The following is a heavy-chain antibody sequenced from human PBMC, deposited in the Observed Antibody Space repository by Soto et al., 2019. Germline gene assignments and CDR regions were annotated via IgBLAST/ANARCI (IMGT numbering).Heavy chain of an antibody. CDR3: ARDHYGDYDPPGTH. Sequence: QVQLVQSGAEEKKPGASVKVSCKASGYTFTSYAMHWVRQAPGQRLKWMGWINAGNGNTKYSQKFQGRVTITRDTSASTAYMELSSLRSEDTAVYYCARDHYGDYDPPGTHWGQGTLVTVSS. CDR2: INAGNGNT. D-gene: IGHD4-17*01. V-gene: IGHV1-3*05. J-gene: IGHJ4*02. CDR1: GYTFTSYA.